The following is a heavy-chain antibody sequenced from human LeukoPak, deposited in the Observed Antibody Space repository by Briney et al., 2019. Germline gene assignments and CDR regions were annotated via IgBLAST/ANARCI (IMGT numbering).Heavy chain of an antibody. Sequence: ASVKVSCKTSGYRFITFGINWVRQAPGQGLEWMGWINPYNGNRYYAKKFQGRFNMTTDTSTSTAYMELRSLRSDDTAVYYCASFIRGYSGYDLVGAFDIRGQGTMVTVSS. D-gene: IGHD5-12*01. CDR2: INPYNGNR. CDR3: ASFIRGYSGYDLVGAFDI. V-gene: IGHV1-18*01. J-gene: IGHJ3*02. CDR1: GYRFITFG.